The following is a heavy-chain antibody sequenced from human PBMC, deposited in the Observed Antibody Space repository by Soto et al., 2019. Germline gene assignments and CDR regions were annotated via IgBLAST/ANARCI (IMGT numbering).Heavy chain of an antibody. D-gene: IGHD1-1*01. CDR3: ARDRVRYWNRYYYGMDV. J-gene: IGHJ6*02. CDR1: GFTFSSYG. CDR2: IWYDGSNK. Sequence: QVQLVESGGGVVQPGRSLRLSCAASGFTFSSYGMHWVRQAPGKGLEWVAVIWYDGSNKYYADSVKGRFTISRDNSKNTLYLQMNRLRAEDTAVYYWARDRVRYWNRYYYGMDVWGQGTTVTVSS. V-gene: IGHV3-33*01.